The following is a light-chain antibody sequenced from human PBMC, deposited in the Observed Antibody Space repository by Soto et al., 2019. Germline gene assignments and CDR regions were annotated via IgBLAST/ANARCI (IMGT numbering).Light chain of an antibody. CDR2: TAS. V-gene: IGKV1-6*01. CDR1: QGLRSE. CDR3: IQDYNYPLT. Sequence: AIQMTQSPSSLSASVGDRVTITCRARQGLRSELGWYQQKPGKAPNLLIYTASTLQSGVPSRFSGSGSGTDFTLTISSLQPEVFAHNCCIQDYNYPLTFGGGTMVESK. J-gene: IGKJ4*01.